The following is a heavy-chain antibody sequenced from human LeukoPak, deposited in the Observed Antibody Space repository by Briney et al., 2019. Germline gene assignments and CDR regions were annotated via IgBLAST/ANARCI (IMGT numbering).Heavy chain of an antibody. D-gene: IGHD6-19*01. Sequence: SETLSLTCTVSGGSISSSGYYWGWIRQPPGKGLEWVGSVCHSRTTYSVPSLKSRITISIDTSKNQFSLWLSSVTAADTAMFFCARHSSDWPFDYWGQG. CDR1: GGSISSSGYY. CDR3: ARHSSDWPFDY. CDR2: VCHSRTT. V-gene: IGHV4-39*01. J-gene: IGHJ4*02.